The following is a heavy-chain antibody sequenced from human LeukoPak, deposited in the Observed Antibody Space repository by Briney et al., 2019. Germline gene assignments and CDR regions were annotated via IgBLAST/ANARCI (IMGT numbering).Heavy chain of an antibody. CDR3: ARGGTVTTKSGYYYGMDV. Sequence: ASVKVSCKASGYTFTIYGISWVRQAPGQGLEWMGWISAYNGNTNYAQKLQGRVTMTTDTSTSTAYMELRSLRSDDTAVYYCARGGTVTTKSGYYYGMDVWGQGTTVTVSS. CDR1: GYTFTIYG. J-gene: IGHJ6*02. D-gene: IGHD4-17*01. V-gene: IGHV1-18*01. CDR2: ISAYNGNT.